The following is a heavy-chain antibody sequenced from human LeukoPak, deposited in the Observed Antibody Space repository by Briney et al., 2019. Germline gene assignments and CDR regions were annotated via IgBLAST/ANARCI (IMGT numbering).Heavy chain of an antibody. CDR1: GFTFSSYS. V-gene: IGHV3-21*01. CDR2: ISSSSSYI. Sequence: PGGSLRLSCAASGFTFSSYSMNWVRQAPGKGLEWVSSISSSSSYIYYADSMKGRFTISRDNAKNSLYLQMNSLRAEDTAVYYCARGSLYSSSWYLYGGQGTLVTVSS. CDR3: ARGSLYSSSWYLY. D-gene: IGHD6-13*01. J-gene: IGHJ4*02.